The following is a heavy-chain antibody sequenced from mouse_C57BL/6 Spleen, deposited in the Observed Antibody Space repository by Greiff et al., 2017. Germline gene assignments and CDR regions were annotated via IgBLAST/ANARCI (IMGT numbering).Heavy chain of an antibody. CDR3: ARAYDGYLFDY. J-gene: IGHJ2*01. CDR2: ISDGGSYT. Sequence: EVQLVESGGGLVKPGGSLKLSCAASGFTFSSYAMSWVRQTPEKRLEWVATISDGGSYTYYPDNVKGRFTISRDNAKNNLYLQMSHLKSEDTAMYYCARAYDGYLFDYWGQGTTLTVSS. D-gene: IGHD2-3*01. CDR1: GFTFSSYA. V-gene: IGHV5-4*01.